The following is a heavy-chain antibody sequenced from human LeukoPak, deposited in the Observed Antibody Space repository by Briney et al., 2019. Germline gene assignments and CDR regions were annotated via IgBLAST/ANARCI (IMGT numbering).Heavy chain of an antibody. Sequence: PSETLSLTCTVSGGAITSSHYYWGWIRQPPGKGLECIGNIYYSGSTYYNSSLESRVTISVDTSKNHFSLRLSSVTAADTAMYYCARGKYFYDRSGYPEDAFDIWGQGTMVTVSS. CDR1: GGAITSSHYY. D-gene: IGHD3-22*01. CDR2: IYYSGST. V-gene: IGHV4-39*07. J-gene: IGHJ3*02. CDR3: ARGKYFYDRSGYPEDAFDI.